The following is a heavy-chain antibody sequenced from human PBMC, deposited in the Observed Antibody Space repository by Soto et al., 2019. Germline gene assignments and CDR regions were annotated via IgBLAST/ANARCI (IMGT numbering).Heavy chain of an antibody. V-gene: IGHV3-30*19. J-gene: IGHJ1*01. CDR3: ARWGTTGGLDV. CDR1: GFTFRSYV. CDR2: TAYDGSDK. Sequence: QVQLVESGGGVVQPGTSLRVSCVGSGFTFRSYVMHWVRQGPVKGLEWVALTAYDGSDKYYDDSVRGRFTISRDNSRNTVDLQMDSLRLEDTALYSCARWGTTGGLDVWGQVTLFSVSS. D-gene: IGHD1-1*01.